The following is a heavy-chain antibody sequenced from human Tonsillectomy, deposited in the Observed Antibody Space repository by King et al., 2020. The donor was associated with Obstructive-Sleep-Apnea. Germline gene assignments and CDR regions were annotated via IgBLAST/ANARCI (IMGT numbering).Heavy chain of an antibody. Sequence: QLVQSGTEVKKPGESLKISCKASGYSFSTHQIGWVRQMPGKGLEWMGIIYPGDSDTTYSPSFQGQVTISVDNSINSTFLPWNSLKASDSAIYFCARRSDIRLYFFDCWGQGTLVTVSS. CDR2: IYPGDSDT. V-gene: IGHV5-51*01. D-gene: IGHD2-15*01. CDR1: GYSFSTHQ. CDR3: ARRSDIRLYFFDC. J-gene: IGHJ4*02.